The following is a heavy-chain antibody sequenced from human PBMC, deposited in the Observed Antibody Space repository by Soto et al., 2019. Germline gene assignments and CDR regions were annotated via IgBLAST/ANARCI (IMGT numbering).Heavy chain of an antibody. V-gene: IGHV3-30-3*01. Sequence: GGSLRLSCAASVFTFSSYAMHWVRQAPGKGLEWVAVISYDGSNKYYADSVKGRFTISRDNSKNTLYLQMNSLRAEDTAVYYCARDVFDPWGQGTLVTVSS. CDR3: ARDVFDP. CDR2: ISYDGSNK. J-gene: IGHJ5*02. CDR1: VFTFSSYA.